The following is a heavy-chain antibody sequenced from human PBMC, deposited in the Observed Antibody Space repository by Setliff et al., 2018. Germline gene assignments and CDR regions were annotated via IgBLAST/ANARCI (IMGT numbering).Heavy chain of an antibody. CDR2: VYSTGST. V-gene: IGHV4-61*09. CDR1: GASISSGSHY. J-gene: IGHJ5*01. Sequence: SETLSLTCNVSGASISSGSHYWSWIRQSAGEKPTWIGHVYSTGSTNYNPSFESRVSISVDKSNNQFSLKMTSVTAADTAMYYCVRDRYGRNSDGSGVYNWFDSWGQGILVTV. CDR3: VRDRYGRNSDGSGVYNWFDS. D-gene: IGHD2-15*01.